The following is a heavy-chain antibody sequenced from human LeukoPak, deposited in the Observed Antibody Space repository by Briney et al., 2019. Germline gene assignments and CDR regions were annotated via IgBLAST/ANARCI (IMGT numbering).Heavy chain of an antibody. J-gene: IGHJ4*02. CDR2: IYPGDSDT. CDR1: GYRFITYW. CDR3: ARRAYGDGILGGFDY. V-gene: IGHV5-51*01. D-gene: IGHD2-21*01. Sequence: GESLKISCQVSGYRFITYWIGWVRQMPGKGLEWMGIIYPGDSDTRYSPSFEGQVTISADKSINTAYVQWTSLKASDTAIYYCARRAYGDGILGGFDYWGQGTLVTVSS.